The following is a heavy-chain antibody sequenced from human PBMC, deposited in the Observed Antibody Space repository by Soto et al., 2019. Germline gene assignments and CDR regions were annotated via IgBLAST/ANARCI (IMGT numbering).Heavy chain of an antibody. Sequence: EVQLVESGGGLVQPGRSLRLSCAAAGFTFNDYAMHWVRQAPGKGLEWASGINWNSGSIFYADSVKGRFTISRDNAKNSLYLQMNSLRPEDTALYFCAKDMGYGDFSLVEGFDYWGLGTLVTVSS. CDR3: AKDMGYGDFSLVEGFDY. D-gene: IGHD4-17*01. CDR2: INWNSGSI. J-gene: IGHJ4*02. CDR1: GFTFNDYA. V-gene: IGHV3-9*01.